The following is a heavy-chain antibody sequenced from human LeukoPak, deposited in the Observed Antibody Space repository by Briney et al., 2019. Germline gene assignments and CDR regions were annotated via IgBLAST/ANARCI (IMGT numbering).Heavy chain of an antibody. CDR2: ISGSGGST. D-gene: IGHD3-16*02. V-gene: IGHV3-23*01. Sequence: GGSLRLSCAASGFTFSSYGMSWVRQAPGKGLEWVSAISGSGGSTYYADSVKGRFTISRDNAKNTLYLQMNSLRAEDTAVYYCARGPVTFGGVIVISYYYMDVWGKGTTVTVSS. CDR3: ARGPVTFGGVIVISYYYMDV. J-gene: IGHJ6*03. CDR1: GFTFSSYG.